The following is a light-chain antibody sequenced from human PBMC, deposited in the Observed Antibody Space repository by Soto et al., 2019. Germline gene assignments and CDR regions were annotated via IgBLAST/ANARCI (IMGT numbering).Light chain of an antibody. J-gene: IGLJ3*02. CDR1: SSNIGSNT. V-gene: IGLV1-44*01. CDR3: TAWDDSLNGWV. Sequence: QSVLTQAPSASGTPGQRVTISCSGSSSNIGSNTVSWYQQVPGTAPKLLIYNNDQRPSGVPDRFSGSKSGTSASLAIGGPQXEDEADYYCTAWDDSLNGWVFGG. CDR2: NND.